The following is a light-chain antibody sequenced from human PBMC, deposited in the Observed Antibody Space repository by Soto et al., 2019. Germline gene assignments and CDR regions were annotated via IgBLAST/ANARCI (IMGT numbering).Light chain of an antibody. CDR1: QSVSSSY. CDR3: QQYGSSPRT. V-gene: IGKV3-20*01. J-gene: IGKJ1*01. Sequence: EIVLTQSPGTLSLSPGERGTLSCRASQSVSSSYLAWYQQKPGQAPRLLMYGTSTRATGTPDRFSGSGSGTDFTLTISSLEPEGVAVYYCQQYGSSPRTFGQGTKVDIK. CDR2: GTS.